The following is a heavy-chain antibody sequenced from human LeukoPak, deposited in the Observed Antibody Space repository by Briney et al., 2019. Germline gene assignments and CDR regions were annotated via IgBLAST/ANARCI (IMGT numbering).Heavy chain of an antibody. Sequence: PGRSLRLSCAASGFTFDDYAMPWVRQAPGKGLEWVSGISWNSGNIGYADSVKGRFTISRDNAKNSLYLQMNSLRAEDTALYYCAKDGLGQLGPDYYYYGMDVWGQGTTVTVSS. CDR3: AKDGLGQLGPDYYYYGMDV. CDR1: GFTFDDYA. J-gene: IGHJ6*02. CDR2: ISWNSGNI. D-gene: IGHD3-16*01. V-gene: IGHV3-9*01.